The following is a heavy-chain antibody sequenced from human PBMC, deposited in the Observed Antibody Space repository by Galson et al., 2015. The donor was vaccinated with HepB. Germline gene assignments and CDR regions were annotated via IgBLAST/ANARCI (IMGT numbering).Heavy chain of an antibody. D-gene: IGHD6-13*01. V-gene: IGHV1-69*13. CDR2: ITPIFGPA. Sequence: SVKVSCKASGGSFGTYTLSWVRQAPGQGLKWMGGITPIFGPASYTQKFQGRVTIIADESTSTAYMGLSSLRYEDTAVYYCARDIAAAGRAFDIWGQGTVVTVSS. CDR3: ARDIAAAGRAFDI. CDR1: GGSFGTYT. J-gene: IGHJ3*02.